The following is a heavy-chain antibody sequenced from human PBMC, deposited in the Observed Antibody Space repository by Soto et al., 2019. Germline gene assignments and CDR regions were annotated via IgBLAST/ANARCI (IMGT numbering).Heavy chain of an antibody. J-gene: IGHJ6*02. Sequence: SETLSLTCTVSGGFISSYYWSWTRQPAGKGLEWIGRIYTSGSTNYNPSLKSRVTMSVDTSKNQFSLKLSSVTAADTAVYYCARDNLLTPYYGMDVWGQGTTVTVSS. CDR1: GGFISSYY. CDR3: ARDNLLTPYYGMDV. CDR2: IYTSGST. V-gene: IGHV4-4*07.